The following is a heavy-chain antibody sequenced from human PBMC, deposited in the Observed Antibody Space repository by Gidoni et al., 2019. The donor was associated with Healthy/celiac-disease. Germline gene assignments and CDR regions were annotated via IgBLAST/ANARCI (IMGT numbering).Heavy chain of an antibody. Sequence: GLEWVAVIWYDGSNKYYADSVKGRFTISRDNSKNTLYLQMNSLRAEDTAVYYCARDFLSGSGSSPWDYWGQGTLVTVSS. CDR3: ARDFLSGSGSSPWDY. D-gene: IGHD1-26*01. CDR2: IWYDGSNK. V-gene: IGHV3-33*01. J-gene: IGHJ4*02.